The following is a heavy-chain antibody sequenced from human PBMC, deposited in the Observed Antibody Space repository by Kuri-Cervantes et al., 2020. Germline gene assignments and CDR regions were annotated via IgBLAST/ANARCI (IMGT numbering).Heavy chain of an antibody. CDR1: GYTFTGYY. V-gene: IGHV1-2*02. CDR2: INPNSGGT. J-gene: IGHJ4*02. CDR3: AKGVGYSYGYRLHYFDY. Sequence: ASVKVSCKASGYTFTGYYMHWVRQAPGQGLEWMGWINPNSGGTNYAQIFQGRVTMTRDTSISTAYMELSRLRSDDTAVYYCAKGVGYSYGYRLHYFDYWGQGTLVTVSS. D-gene: IGHD5-18*01.